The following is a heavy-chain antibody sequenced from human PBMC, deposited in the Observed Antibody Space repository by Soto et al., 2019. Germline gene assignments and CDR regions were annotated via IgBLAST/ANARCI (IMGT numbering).Heavy chain of an antibody. Sequence: LRLSCAASGFTFSSYAMSWVRQAPGKGLEWVSAISGSGGSTYYADSVKGRFTISRDNSKNTLYLQMNSLRAEDTAVYYCAKSLSGSLTGYFQHWGQGTLVTVSS. CDR1: GFTFSSYA. CDR2: ISGSGGST. V-gene: IGHV3-23*01. CDR3: AKSLSGSLTGYFQH. D-gene: IGHD1-26*01. J-gene: IGHJ1*01.